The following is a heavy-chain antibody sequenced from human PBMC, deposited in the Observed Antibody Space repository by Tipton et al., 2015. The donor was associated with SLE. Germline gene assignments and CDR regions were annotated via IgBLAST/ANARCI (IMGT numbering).Heavy chain of an antibody. CDR2: IYYIGST. V-gene: IGHV4-59*01. J-gene: IGHJ4*02. D-gene: IGHD3-22*01. Sequence: TLSLTCTVSGGSINSYYWSWIRQPPGKGLEWIGYIYYIGSTNYNPSLKSRVTISIDTSKNHFSLNLTSVTTADTAVYYCARSRGYYPDSWGQGTLVTVSS. CDR1: GGSINSYY. CDR3: ARSRGYYPDS.